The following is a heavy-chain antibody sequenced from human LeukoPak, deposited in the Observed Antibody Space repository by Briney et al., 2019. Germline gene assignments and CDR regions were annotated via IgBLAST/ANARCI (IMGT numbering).Heavy chain of an antibody. D-gene: IGHD4-17*01. V-gene: IGHV3-23*01. J-gene: IGHJ6*03. CDR2: ISDSGGST. CDR3: ARSTVTGYYYYYYMDV. Sequence: PGGSLRLSCAASGFTFSISAMSWVRQAPGKGLEWVSGISDSGGSTFYADSVKGRFTISRDNAKNTLYLQMNSLRAEDTAVYYCARSTVTGYYYYYYMDVWGKGTTVTVSS. CDR1: GFTFSISA.